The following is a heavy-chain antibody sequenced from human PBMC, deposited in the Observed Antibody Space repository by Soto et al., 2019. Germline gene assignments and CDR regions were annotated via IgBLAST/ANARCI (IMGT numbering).Heavy chain of an antibody. CDR1: RFTFSGSA. V-gene: IGHV3-73*01. CDR2: IRSKANSYAT. CDR3: TIPTPDTPMVTNYYYFAMEV. D-gene: IGHD5-18*01. Sequence: GGSLRLSCAASRFTFSGSAMHWVRQASGKGLEWVGRIRSKANSYATAYAASVKGRFTISRDDSKNTAYLQMNSLKTEDTAVYYCTIPTPDTPMVTNYYYFAMEVWGPGATVTVSS. J-gene: IGHJ6*02.